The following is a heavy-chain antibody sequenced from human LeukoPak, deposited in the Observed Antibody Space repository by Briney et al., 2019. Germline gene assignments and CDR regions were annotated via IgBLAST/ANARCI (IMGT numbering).Heavy chain of an antibody. V-gene: IGHV1-18*01. Sequence: ASVKVSCKASGYSFSSYGITWVRQAPGQGLEWMGWISSYGKTNFAQKFQGRVTMTTETSTSTGYMEMRSLRSDDTAVYYCARDLSGVVVVPPVWGQGTLVTVSS. CDR2: ISSYGKT. D-gene: IGHD3-22*01. J-gene: IGHJ4*02. CDR3: ARDLSGVVVVPPV. CDR1: GYSFSSYG.